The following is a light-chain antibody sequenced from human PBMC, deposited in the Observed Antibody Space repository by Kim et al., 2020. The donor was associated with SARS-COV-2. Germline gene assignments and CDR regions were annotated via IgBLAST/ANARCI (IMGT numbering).Light chain of an antibody. V-gene: IGKV1-39*01. CDR2: AAS. Sequence: DVQVTQSPSSLSASVRDRVTITCRASQSIRNYLNWYQQKPGKAPKVLISAASSLQGGVPSRFSGSGSGTDFTLTISSLQPEDSATYYCQQSYSTPYTFGQGTTLEI. J-gene: IGKJ2*01. CDR3: QQSYSTPYT. CDR1: QSIRNY.